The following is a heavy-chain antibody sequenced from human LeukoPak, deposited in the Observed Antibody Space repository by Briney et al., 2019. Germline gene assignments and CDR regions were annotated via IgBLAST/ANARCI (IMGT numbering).Heavy chain of an antibody. CDR3: ARALSQGAGAAVPSAPIDY. V-gene: IGHV3-30-3*01. CDR2: TSYDGSSE. CDR1: GLTFSDYV. D-gene: IGHD2-2*01. J-gene: IGHJ4*02. Sequence: PGGSLRLSCAASGLTFSDYVLYWVRQAPGKGLEWVAVTSYDGSSEYYTDSVKGRFTGSRDNSRSTLYLQMNSLRVEDTGVYYCARALSQGAGAAVPSAPIDYWGQGTLVTVSS.